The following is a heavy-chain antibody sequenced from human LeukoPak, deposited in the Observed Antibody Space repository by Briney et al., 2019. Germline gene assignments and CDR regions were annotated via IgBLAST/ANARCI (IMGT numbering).Heavy chain of an antibody. Sequence: PSETLSLTCTVSGGSFSSSSHYWGWVRQPPGKGLEWIGSMYYSGSTYYNASLRSRVTMSVDTSRDQFSLKLSSVTAADTAVYYCARHFDRDGYKSNAFDIWGQGTMVTVYS. CDR3: ARHFDRDGYKSNAFDI. J-gene: IGHJ3*02. CDR2: MYYSGST. V-gene: IGHV4-39*01. D-gene: IGHD5-24*01. CDR1: GGSFSSSSHY.